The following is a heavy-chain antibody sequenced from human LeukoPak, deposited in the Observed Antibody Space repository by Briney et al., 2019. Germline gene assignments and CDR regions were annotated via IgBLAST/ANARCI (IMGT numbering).Heavy chain of an antibody. CDR2: ISGSGGST. CDR1: EFTFNNYA. Sequence: PGGSLRLSCAASEFTFNNYAMSWVRQAPGKGLEWVSGISGSGGSTYYGDSVKGRFTISRDNSKNTLYLQMNSLRAEDTAVYYCAKSQGSGYYRGHIDYWGQGTLVTVSA. V-gene: IGHV3-23*01. D-gene: IGHD3-22*01. CDR3: AKSQGSGYYRGHIDY. J-gene: IGHJ4*02.